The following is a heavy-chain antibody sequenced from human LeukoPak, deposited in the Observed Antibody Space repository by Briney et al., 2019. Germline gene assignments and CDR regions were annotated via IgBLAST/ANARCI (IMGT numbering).Heavy chain of an antibody. CDR1: GGSFSGYY. CDR2: INHSGST. D-gene: IGHD3-10*01. Sequence: SETLSLTCVVYGGSFSGYYWSWIRQPPGKGLEWIGEINHSGSTYYNPSLKSRVTISVDTSKNQFSLKLSSVTAADTAVYYCAGQTPGGYFDYWGQGTLVTVSS. V-gene: IGHV4-34*01. CDR3: AGQTPGGYFDY. J-gene: IGHJ4*02.